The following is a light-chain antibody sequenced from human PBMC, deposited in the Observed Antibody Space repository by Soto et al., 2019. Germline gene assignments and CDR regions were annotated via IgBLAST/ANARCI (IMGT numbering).Light chain of an antibody. J-gene: IGKJ2*01. CDR1: QSVSSTY. V-gene: IGKV3-20*01. Sequence: EVVLTQSPGTLSLSPGERATLSCRASQSVSSTYIAWYQQKPGQSPRLLIYSTSSRATGIPDRFSGSGSGTDFTLTISRLEPEDFAVYYSQQYGRSPNTFGQGTKLEI. CDR2: STS. CDR3: QQYGRSPNT.